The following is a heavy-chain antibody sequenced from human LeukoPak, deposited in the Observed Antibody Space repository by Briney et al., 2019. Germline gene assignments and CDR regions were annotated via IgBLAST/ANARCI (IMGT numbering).Heavy chain of an antibody. J-gene: IGHJ4*02. CDR2: IIPIFGTA. V-gene: IGHV1-69*05. CDR3: ALVRSSNWLFDY. Sequence: GASVKVSCKASGGTFSSYAISWVRQAPGQGLEWMGGIIPIFGTANYAQKFQGRATITTDESTSTAYMELSSLRSEDTAVYYCALVRSSNWLFDYWGQGTLVTVSS. CDR1: GGTFSSYA. D-gene: IGHD6-13*01.